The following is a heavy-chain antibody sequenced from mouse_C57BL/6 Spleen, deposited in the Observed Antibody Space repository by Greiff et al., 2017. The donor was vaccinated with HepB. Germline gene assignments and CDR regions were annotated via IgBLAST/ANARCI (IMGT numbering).Heavy chain of an antibody. CDR3: ASGSSYDFDY. CDR2: ISGGGGNT. D-gene: IGHD1-1*01. V-gene: IGHV5-9*01. CDR1: GFTFSSYT. J-gene: IGHJ2*01. Sequence: EVQVVESGGGLVKPGGSLKLSCAASGFTFSSYTMSWVRQTPEKRLEWVATISGGGGNTYYPDSVKGRFTISRDNAKNTLYLQMSSLRSEDTALYYCASGSSYDFDYWGQGTTLTVSS.